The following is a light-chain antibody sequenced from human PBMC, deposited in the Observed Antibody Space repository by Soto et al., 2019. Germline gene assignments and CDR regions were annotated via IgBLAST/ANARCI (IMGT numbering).Light chain of an antibody. CDR2: DNN. CDR1: SSNIGSGYD. CDR3: QSYDSSLSGSV. V-gene: IGLV1-40*01. Sequence: QSVLTQPPSVSGAPGKRVTISCTGSSSNIGSGYDVHWYQQLPGTAPQLLIYDNNNRPSGVPDRFSGSKSGTSASLAIAGLQAEDEADYYCQSYDSSLSGSVFGGGTKRTVL. J-gene: IGLJ2*01.